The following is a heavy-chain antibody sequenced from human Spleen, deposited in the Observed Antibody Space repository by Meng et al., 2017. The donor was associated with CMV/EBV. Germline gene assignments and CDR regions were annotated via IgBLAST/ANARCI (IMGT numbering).Heavy chain of an antibody. CDR1: GFTFSSSS. J-gene: IGHJ4*02. D-gene: IGHD3-3*01. CDR3: ARDSAYYDLLSGYPRDLTFYFNS. V-gene: IGHV3-21*01. Sequence: GGSLRLSCAASGFTFSSSSMNWVRQAPGKGLEWVSSISPTSSYIYYAESVKGRFTISRDNAKNSLFLQMNGLRADDTAVYYCARDSAYYDLLSGYPRDLTFYFNSWGQGTLVTVSS. CDR2: ISPTSSYI.